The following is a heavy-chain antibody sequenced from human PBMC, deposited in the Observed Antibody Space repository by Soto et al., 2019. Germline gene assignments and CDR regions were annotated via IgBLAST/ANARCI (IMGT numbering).Heavy chain of an antibody. V-gene: IGHV1-69*19. CDR2: IIPMFGTA. J-gene: IGHJ6*02. CDR3: ARGVVEVRAVGYYYYAMDA. Sequence: QVQMVQSGAEVKKPGTSLKVSCKAAAGTFSSYSITWVRQAPGQGLEWMGGIIPMFGTANYAQKFQGRVTITADQSTRTAYMELTSLRSEDTAVYYCARGVVEVRAVGYYYYAMDAWGQGTTVTVSS. D-gene: IGHD2-21*01. CDR1: AGTFSSYS.